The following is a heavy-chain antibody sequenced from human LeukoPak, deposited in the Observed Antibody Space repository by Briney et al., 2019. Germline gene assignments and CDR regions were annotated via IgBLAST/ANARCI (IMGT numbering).Heavy chain of an antibody. CDR1: GFTVSSNY. J-gene: IGHJ4*02. V-gene: IGHV3-66*02. CDR3: ARDPESSAFDL. D-gene: IGHD5/OR15-5a*01. Sequence: GGSLRLSCAASGFTVSSNYMSWVRQAPGKGLEWVSVIYSGGSTYYADSVKGRFTISRDNSKNTLYLQMNSLRAEDTAVYYCARDPESSAFDLWGQGALVTVSS. CDR2: IYSGGST.